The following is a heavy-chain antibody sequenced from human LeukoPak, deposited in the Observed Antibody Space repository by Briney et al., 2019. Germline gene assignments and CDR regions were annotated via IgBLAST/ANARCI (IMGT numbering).Heavy chain of an antibody. D-gene: IGHD3-10*01. CDR2: VYDSGTT. CDR1: GDSISNFY. CDR3: ARSDYGSGNYAFFDY. Sequence: SETLSLICTVSGDSISNFYWNWIRQSPGKGLEWIGYVYDSGTTKYNPSLKSRVTISLDRSKNQLSLKLTSLTAADTAVYFCARSDYGSGNYAFFDYWGQGTLVTVSS. J-gene: IGHJ4*02. V-gene: IGHV4-59*01.